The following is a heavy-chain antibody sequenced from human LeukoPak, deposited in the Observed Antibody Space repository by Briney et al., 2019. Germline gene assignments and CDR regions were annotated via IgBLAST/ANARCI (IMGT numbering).Heavy chain of an antibody. V-gene: IGHV3-48*02. CDR3: ARKNPSSYYYNMDV. Sequence: PGGSLRLSCAASGFTFSSYAMDWVRQAPGKGLEWVSFISASSSTIYYADSVKGRFTISRDNARNSLYLQMSSLRDEDTAVYYCARKNPSSYYYNMDVWGRGTTVTVSS. J-gene: IGHJ6*02. CDR1: GFTFSSYA. CDR2: ISASSSTI.